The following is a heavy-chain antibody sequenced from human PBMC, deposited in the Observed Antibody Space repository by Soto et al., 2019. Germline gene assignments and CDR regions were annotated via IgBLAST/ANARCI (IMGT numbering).Heavy chain of an antibody. CDR1: GYTSTSYG. V-gene: IGHV1-18*01. CDR2: ISAYNGNT. Sequence: ASVKVSCKASGYTSTSYGISWVRQAPGQGLEWMGWISAYNGNTNYAQKLQGRVTMTTDTSTSTAYMELRSLRSDDTAVYYCARVGDIVVVPAADIDYWGQGTLVTVSS. D-gene: IGHD2-2*01. CDR3: ARVGDIVVVPAADIDY. J-gene: IGHJ4*02.